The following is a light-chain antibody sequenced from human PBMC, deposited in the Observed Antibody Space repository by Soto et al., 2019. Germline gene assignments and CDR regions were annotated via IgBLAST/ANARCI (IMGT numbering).Light chain of an antibody. CDR2: EVS. Sequence: QSARPQTASGSWSPGKSLTISCTGTRSDVGGYNYVSWYQQHPGKAPKLMIYEVSNRPSGVSNRFSGSKSGNTASLTISGLQAEDEADYYCSSYTSSSTRVFRTGTKVTVL. CDR3: SSYTSSSTRV. CDR1: RSDVGGYNY. J-gene: IGLJ1*01. V-gene: IGLV2-14*01.